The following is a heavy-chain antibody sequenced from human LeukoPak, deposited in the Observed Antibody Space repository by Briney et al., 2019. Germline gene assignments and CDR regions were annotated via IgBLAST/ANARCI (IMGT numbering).Heavy chain of an antibody. V-gene: IGHV3-7*01. CDR3: ARESGYHGSGFDP. D-gene: IGHD3-10*01. J-gene: IGHJ5*02. CDR1: GFTFSSYW. CDR2: IKQDGSEK. Sequence: GGSLRLSCAASGFTFSSYWMSWVRQAPGKGLEWVANIKQDGSEKYYVDSVKGRFTISRDNAKNSLYLQMNSLRAEDTAVYYCARESGYHGSGFDPWGQGTLVTVSS.